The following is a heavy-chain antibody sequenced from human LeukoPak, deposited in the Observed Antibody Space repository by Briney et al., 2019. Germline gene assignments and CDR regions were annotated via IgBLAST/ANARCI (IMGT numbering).Heavy chain of an antibody. V-gene: IGHV4-39*07. CDR3: ARTLYIVATIWFDY. CDR1: GGSISSGSHY. D-gene: IGHD5-12*01. J-gene: IGHJ4*02. Sequence: SESLSLTCTVSGGSISSGSHYWRWIRQPPGKGLEWIGSIHYTGRTNHNPSLKSRVTILVDTSKNQFSLKLSSVTAADTAVYYCARTLYIVATIWFDYWGQGTLVTVSS. CDR2: IHYTGRT.